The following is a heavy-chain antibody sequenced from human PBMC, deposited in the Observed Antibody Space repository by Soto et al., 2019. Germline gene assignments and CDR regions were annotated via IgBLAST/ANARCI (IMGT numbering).Heavy chain of an antibody. Sequence: GASVKVSCKASGCTFTSYALSWVRHAPGQGLEWMGWISTYNGNTNYAQNLQGRVTMTTDISTNTAYMELRSLRSDDTAVYYCARVVGGIPVAGSWNWFDPWGQGTLVTVSS. CDR3: ARVVGGIPVAGSWNWFDP. V-gene: IGHV1-18*04. D-gene: IGHD6-19*01. J-gene: IGHJ5*02. CDR1: GCTFTSYA. CDR2: ISTYNGNT.